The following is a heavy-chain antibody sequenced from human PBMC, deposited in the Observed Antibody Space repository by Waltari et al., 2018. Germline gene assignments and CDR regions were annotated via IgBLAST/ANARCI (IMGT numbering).Heavy chain of an antibody. CDR1: GGSFSGYY. CDR3: EGGPDRN. D-gene: IGHD3-16*01. Sequence: QVQLQQWGAGLLKPSETLSLTCAVYGGSFSGYYWSWIRQPPGKGLEWIGEINDSGTTNYNPSLKSRVTISVDRSKNQFSLKLNSVTAADTAVYFCEGGPDRNWGQGTLVTVSS. V-gene: IGHV4-34*01. CDR2: INDSGTT. J-gene: IGHJ4*02.